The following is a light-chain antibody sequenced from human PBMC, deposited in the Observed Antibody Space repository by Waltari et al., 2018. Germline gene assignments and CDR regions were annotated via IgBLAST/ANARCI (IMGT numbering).Light chain of an antibody. CDR1: QDINNF. CDR3: QQGDTLPPS. Sequence: DIQMTQSPSSLSASVGARVTITCQASQDINNFLNWYQQKPGRAPSPLIYDASNLETGVPSRFSGSVSGTHFTLTISSLQTEDSATYYCQQGDTLPPSFGGGTKVEI. V-gene: IGKV1-33*01. J-gene: IGKJ4*01. CDR2: DAS.